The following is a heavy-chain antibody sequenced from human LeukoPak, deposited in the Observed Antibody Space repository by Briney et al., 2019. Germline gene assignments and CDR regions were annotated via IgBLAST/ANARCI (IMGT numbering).Heavy chain of an antibody. CDR3: ARNDLELPSWVY. CDR1: GYTFTSCG. J-gene: IGHJ4*02. D-gene: IGHD1-7*01. Sequence: ASVKVSCKASGYTFTSCGISWVRQAPGQGLEWMGWISAYNGNTNYAQKLQGRVTMTTDTSTSTAYMELRSLRSDDTAVYYCARNDLELPSWVYWGQGTLVTVSS. V-gene: IGHV1-18*01. CDR2: ISAYNGNT.